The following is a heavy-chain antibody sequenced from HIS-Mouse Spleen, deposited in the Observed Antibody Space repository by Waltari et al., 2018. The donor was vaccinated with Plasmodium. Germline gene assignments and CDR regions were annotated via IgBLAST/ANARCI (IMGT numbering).Heavy chain of an antibody. D-gene: IGHD5-18*01. J-gene: IGHJ4*02. CDR2: IYSSGST. CDR3: ARLRYSYGYFDY. V-gene: IGHV4-59*08. Sequence: QVPLQESGPGLVKPSETLSLTCPVSGGSISSSDWRWIRQPPGKGLEWIGYIYSSGSTNYNPSLKSRVTISVDTSKNQFSLKLSSVTAADTAVYYCARLRYSYGYFDYWGQGTLVTVSS. CDR1: GGSISSSD.